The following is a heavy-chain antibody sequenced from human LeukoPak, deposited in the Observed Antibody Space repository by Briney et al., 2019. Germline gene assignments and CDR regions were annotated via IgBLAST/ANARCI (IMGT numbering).Heavy chain of an antibody. CDR1: GFTFSSYA. J-gene: IGHJ4*02. CDR3: ARRGGWYQFDF. CDR2: ISYDGSNK. Sequence: GRSLRLSCAASGFTFSSYAMHWVRQAPGKGLEWVAVISYDGSNKYYADSVKGRFTISRDNSKNTLSLQMNSLRAEDTAVYYCARRGGWYQFDFWGQGTLVTVSS. D-gene: IGHD6-19*01. V-gene: IGHV3-30*14.